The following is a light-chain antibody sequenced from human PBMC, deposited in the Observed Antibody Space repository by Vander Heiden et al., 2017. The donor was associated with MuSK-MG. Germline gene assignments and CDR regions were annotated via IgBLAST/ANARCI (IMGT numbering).Light chain of an antibody. CDR2: LGS. Sequence: DIVMTQSPLSLPVTPGEPASISCRSSQSLLHSNGYNYLDWYLQKPGQSPQLLIYLGSNRDSGVHDRFSGSGSGTDFTLKSSRVEAEDVGVYYCMQESEYTFGQGTKLEIK. V-gene: IGKV2-28*01. CDR1: QSLLHSNGYNY. CDR3: MQESEYT. J-gene: IGKJ2*01.